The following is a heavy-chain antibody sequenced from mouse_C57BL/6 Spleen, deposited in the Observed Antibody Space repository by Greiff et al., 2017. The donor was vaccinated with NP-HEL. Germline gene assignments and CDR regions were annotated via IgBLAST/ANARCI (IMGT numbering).Heavy chain of an antibody. V-gene: IGHV5-16*01. CDR2: INYDGSST. CDR3: ARESGYYDGNAMDY. CDR1: GFTFSDYY. Sequence: EVQLQESEGGLVQPGRSMKLSCTASGFTFSDYYMAWVRQVPEKGLEWVANINYDGSSTYYLDSLKSRFIISRDNAKNILYLQMSSLKSEDTATYYCARESGYYDGNAMDYWGQGTSVTVSS. D-gene: IGHD2-3*01. J-gene: IGHJ4*01.